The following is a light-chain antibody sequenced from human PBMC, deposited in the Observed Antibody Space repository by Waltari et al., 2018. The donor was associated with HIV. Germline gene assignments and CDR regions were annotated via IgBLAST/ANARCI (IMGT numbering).Light chain of an antibody. J-gene: IGLJ3*02. CDR1: INDIGAYHY. Sequence: QSALTQPASVSGSPGQSITISCTGSINDIGAYHYVSWYQQHPGKAPKLIISEARNRPSGFSNRFSGSMSGNTASLTISGLQAADEADYYCSSYTSHTTRVFGGGTKLTVL. CDR3: SSYTSHTTRV. V-gene: IGLV2-14*01. CDR2: EAR.